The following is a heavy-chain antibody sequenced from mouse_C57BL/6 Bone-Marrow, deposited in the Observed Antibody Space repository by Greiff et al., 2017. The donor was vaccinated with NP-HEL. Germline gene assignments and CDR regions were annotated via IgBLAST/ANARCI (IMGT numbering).Heavy chain of an antibody. J-gene: IGHJ3*01. CDR2: ISDGGSYT. D-gene: IGHD1-1*02. V-gene: IGHV5-4*01. Sequence: EVKLMESGGGLVKPGGSLKLSCAASGFTFSSYAMSWVRQTPEKRLEWVATISDGGSYTYYPDNVKGRFTISRDNAKNNLYLQMSHLKSEDTAMYYCAREEELWSFAYWGQGTLVTVSA. CDR1: GFTFSSYA. CDR3: AREEELWSFAY.